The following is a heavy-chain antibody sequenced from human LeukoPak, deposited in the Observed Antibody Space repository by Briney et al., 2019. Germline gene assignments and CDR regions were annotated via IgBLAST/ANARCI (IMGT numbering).Heavy chain of an antibody. J-gene: IGHJ6*03. V-gene: IGHV1-18*04. D-gene: IGHD3-10*01. Sequence: GASVKVSCKASGYTFTGYYMHWVRQAPGQGLEWMGWISTFNDNTNYAQKLQGRVTMTTDTSTSTAHMELRSLRSDDTAVYYCARAGSDLGYHYHYMDVWGKGTTVTVSS. CDR3: ARAGSDLGYHYHYMDV. CDR1: GYTFTGYY. CDR2: ISTFNDNT.